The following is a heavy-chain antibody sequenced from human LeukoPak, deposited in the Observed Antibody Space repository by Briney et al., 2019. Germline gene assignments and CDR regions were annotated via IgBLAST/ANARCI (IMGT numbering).Heavy chain of an antibody. V-gene: IGHV4-4*02. J-gene: IGHJ4*02. CDR3: ARDLGYCTNGVRHTRFDY. CDR1: GGSISSSNW. Sequence: SETLSLTCAVSGGSISSSNWWSWVRQPPGKGLEWIGEIYHSGSTNYNPSLKSRVTISVDKSKNQLSLKLSSVTAADTAVYYCARDLGYCTNGVRHTRFDYWGQGTLVAVSS. CDR2: IYHSGST. D-gene: IGHD2-8*01.